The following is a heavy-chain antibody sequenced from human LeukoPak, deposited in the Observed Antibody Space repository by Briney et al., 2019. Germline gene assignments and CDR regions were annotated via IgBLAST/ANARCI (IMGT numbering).Heavy chain of an antibody. D-gene: IGHD3-10*02. V-gene: IGHV3-30*18. Sequence: PGGSLRLSCAASGFTFGSYGMHWVRQAPGKGLEWVAVISYDGSNKYYADSVKGPFTISRDNSKNTLYLQMNSLRAEDTAVYYCAELGITMIGGVWGKGTTVTISS. CDR3: AELGITMIGGV. CDR2: ISYDGSNK. CDR1: GFTFGSYG. J-gene: IGHJ6*04.